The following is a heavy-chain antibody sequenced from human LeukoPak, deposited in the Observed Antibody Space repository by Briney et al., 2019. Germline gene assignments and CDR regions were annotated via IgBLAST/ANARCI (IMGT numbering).Heavy chain of an antibody. J-gene: IGHJ4*02. CDR1: GFSFSSCA. D-gene: IGHD1-1*01. CDR2: ITGGGGSTT. CDR3: AKGSVGGWNGGDC. V-gene: IGHV3-23*01. Sequence: GGSLRLSCAASGFSFSSCAMTWVRQAPGKGLEWVSAITGGGGSTTYYADSVKGRFTISADNSKNTLYLQMHSLRAEDTAIYYCAKGSVGGWNGGDCWGQGTLVTVSS.